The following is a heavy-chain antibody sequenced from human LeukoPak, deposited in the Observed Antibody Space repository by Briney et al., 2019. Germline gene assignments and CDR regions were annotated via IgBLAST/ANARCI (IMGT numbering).Heavy chain of an antibody. D-gene: IGHD3-10*01. V-gene: IGHV3-48*03. J-gene: IGHJ4*02. CDR3: ARDRMVRGAPAPYFDY. Sequence: GGSLRLSCAASGFTFSSYEMNWVRQAPGKGLEWVSYISSSGSTIYYEDSVKGRFTISRDNAKNSLYLQMNSLRAEDTAVYYCARDRMVRGAPAPYFDYWGQGTLVTVSS. CDR1: GFTFSSYE. CDR2: ISSSGSTI.